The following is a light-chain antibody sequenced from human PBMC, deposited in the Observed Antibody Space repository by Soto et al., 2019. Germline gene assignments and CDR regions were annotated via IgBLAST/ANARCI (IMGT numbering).Light chain of an antibody. Sequence: QSALTQPASVSGSPGQSITISCTGTSSDVGGYNYVSWYQQHPGKAPKLMIYEVSNRPSGVSNRFSGSKSGNTASLTISGLQDEEEADYYCSSYKSRSTRVFGTGTKVTV. V-gene: IGLV2-14*01. CDR1: SSDVGGYNY. CDR3: SSYKSRSTRV. CDR2: EVS. J-gene: IGLJ1*01.